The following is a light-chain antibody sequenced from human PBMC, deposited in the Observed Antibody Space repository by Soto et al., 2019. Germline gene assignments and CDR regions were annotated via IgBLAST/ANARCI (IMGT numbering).Light chain of an antibody. CDR3: QQQGT. J-gene: IGKJ2*01. CDR1: RSLSSSY. V-gene: IGKV3-20*01. Sequence: EIVLTQSPGTLSLSPGERATLSCRASRSLSSSYVVWYQQKPGQAPRRLIYAASMRATGIPDRFSGSGSATEYTLTISRLEPEDFAVYYCQQQGTFGQGTKLEIK. CDR2: AAS.